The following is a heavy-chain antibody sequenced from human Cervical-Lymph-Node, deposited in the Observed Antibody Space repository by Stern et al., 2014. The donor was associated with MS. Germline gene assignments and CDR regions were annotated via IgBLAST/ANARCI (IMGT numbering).Heavy chain of an antibody. Sequence: VHLVESGGGVVQPGRSLRLSCAASGFTFSSYGMHWVRQAPGKGLEWVAVISYDGSNKYYADSVKGRFTISRDNSKNTLYLQMNSLRAEDTAVYYCAREGGNTAEYFQHWGQGTLVTVSS. D-gene: IGHD4-23*01. J-gene: IGHJ1*01. V-gene: IGHV3-30*03. CDR2: ISYDGSNK. CDR3: AREGGNTAEYFQH. CDR1: GFTFSSYG.